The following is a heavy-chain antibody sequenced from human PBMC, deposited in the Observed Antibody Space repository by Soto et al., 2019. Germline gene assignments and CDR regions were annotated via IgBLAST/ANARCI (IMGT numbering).Heavy chain of an antibody. V-gene: IGHV4-61*01. J-gene: IGHJ6*02. CDR1: GGSVSSGTSC. D-gene: IGHD3-10*01. Sequence: SATLSLTCTVSGGSVSSGTSCWSWIRQSPGKRLEWIAYIYYSGSTNYNPSLKSRATISVDTSKSQVSLTLTSVTAADAAVYYCARSPNYYYYGFDVRGQGTTVT. CDR3: ARSPNYYYYGFDV. CDR2: IYYSGST.